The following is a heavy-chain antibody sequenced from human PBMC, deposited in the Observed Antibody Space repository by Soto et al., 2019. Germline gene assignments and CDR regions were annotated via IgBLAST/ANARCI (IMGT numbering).Heavy chain of an antibody. D-gene: IGHD2-2*01. Sequence: QVQLQQWGAGLLKPSETLSLTCAVYGGSFSGYYWSWIRQPPGKGLEWIGEINHSGRTNYNPSLKSRVSISVDTSKNQFSLKLSSVTAADTAVYYCARAPAFDYGDYWGQGTLVTVSS. CDR2: INHSGRT. J-gene: IGHJ4*02. CDR1: GGSFSGYY. V-gene: IGHV4-34*01. CDR3: ARAPAFDYGDY.